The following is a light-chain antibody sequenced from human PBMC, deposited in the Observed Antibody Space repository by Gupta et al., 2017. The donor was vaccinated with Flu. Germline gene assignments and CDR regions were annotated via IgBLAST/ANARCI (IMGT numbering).Light chain of an antibody. CDR3: QQANSPGT. CDR1: QSISSW. Sequence: DIQMTQSPSTLSASVGDRVTITCRDSQSISSWLAWYQQKPGKAPKLMIYKASRVESGGPSRFSGSGSGKEFTLTISRRQNDDFATSYVQQANSPGTFGQGTKVEIK. J-gene: IGKJ1*01. CDR2: KAS. V-gene: IGKV1-5*03.